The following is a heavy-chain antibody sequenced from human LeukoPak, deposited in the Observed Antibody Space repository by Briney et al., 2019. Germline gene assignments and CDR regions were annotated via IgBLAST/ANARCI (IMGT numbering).Heavy chain of an antibody. CDR3: ARSTIQGYSSGWYGY. Sequence: GESLKISCKGSGYKFANYWISWVRHLPGKGLELMGTIDPSDSHTNYSPFFQGHVTISADKSISTAYLQWSSLKASDAAMYYCARSTIQGYSSGWYGYWGQGTLVTVSS. V-gene: IGHV5-10-1*01. CDR1: GYKFANYW. D-gene: IGHD6-19*01. J-gene: IGHJ4*02. CDR2: IDPSDSHT.